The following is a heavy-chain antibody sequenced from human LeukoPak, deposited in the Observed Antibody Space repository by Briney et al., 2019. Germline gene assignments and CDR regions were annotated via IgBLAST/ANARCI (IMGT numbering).Heavy chain of an antibody. D-gene: IGHD3-9*01. CDR1: GGTISSYA. CDR3: ARDGTGRNILTHYYRE. Sequence: SVKVSCKASGGTISSYAISWVRQAPGQGLEWMGRLIPIFGTANYAQKFQGRVTITTDESTTTAYMELSSLKSEDTAAYYCARDGTGRNILTHYYREWGQGTLVTVSS. V-gene: IGHV1-69*05. CDR2: LIPIFGTA. J-gene: IGHJ4*02.